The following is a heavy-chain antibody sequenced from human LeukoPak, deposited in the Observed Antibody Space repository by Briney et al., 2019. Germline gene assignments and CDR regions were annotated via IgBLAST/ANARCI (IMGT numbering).Heavy chain of an antibody. CDR1: GFTFSSYE. V-gene: IGHV3-48*03. D-gene: IGHD2-15*01. CDR2: ISSSGSTI. CDR3: ASRYCSGGSCSWKNWFDP. J-gene: IGHJ5*02. Sequence: GGSLRLSCAASGFTFSSYEMNWVRQAPGKGLEWVSYISSSGSTIYYADSVKGRFTISRENAKNSLYLQMNSLRAEDTAVYYCASRYCSGGSCSWKNWFDPWGQGTLVTVSS.